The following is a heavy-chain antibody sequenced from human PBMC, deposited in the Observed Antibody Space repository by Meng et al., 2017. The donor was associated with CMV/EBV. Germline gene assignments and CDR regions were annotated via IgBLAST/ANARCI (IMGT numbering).Heavy chain of an antibody. D-gene: IGHD4-17*01. CDR2: ISGSGGST. CDR1: GFTFSSYW. CDR3: ARDLGYGDYVGYFDY. V-gene: IGHV3-23*01. Sequence: GGSLRLSCAASGFTFSSYWMSWVRQAPGKGLEWVSAISGSGGSTYYADSVKGRFTISRDNSKNTLYLQMNSLRAEDTAVYYCARDLGYGDYVGYFDYWGQGTLVTVSS. J-gene: IGHJ4*02.